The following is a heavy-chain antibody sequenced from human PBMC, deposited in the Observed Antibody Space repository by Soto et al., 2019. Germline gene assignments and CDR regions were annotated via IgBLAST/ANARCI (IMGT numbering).Heavy chain of an antibody. Sequence: QVQLVQSGSSVKKPGSSVKVSCKASGGTFSSYAISWVRQAPGQGLEWMGGIIPIFNATPYAQKFQGRVTITADESTSTAYMKLSSLRSEDTAVYYCAREDFDSEIYYGMDVWGQGTTVTVSS. CDR1: GGTFSSYA. V-gene: IGHV1-69*01. D-gene: IGHD3-3*01. J-gene: IGHJ6*02. CDR2: IIPIFNAT. CDR3: AREDFDSEIYYGMDV.